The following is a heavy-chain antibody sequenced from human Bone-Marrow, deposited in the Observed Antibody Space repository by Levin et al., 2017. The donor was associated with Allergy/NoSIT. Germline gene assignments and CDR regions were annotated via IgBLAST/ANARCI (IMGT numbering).Heavy chain of an antibody. V-gene: IGHV4-61*08. J-gene: IGHJ5*02. CDR3: ARGSDFWSGSYDFSHWFDP. D-gene: IGHD3-3*01. CDR1: GGSINTDDNY. CDR2: IYNSGRT. Sequence: PSETLSLTCIVSGGSINTDDNYWSWIRQPPGKGLDWIGYIYNSGRTNYNPSFKSRVTISADTSKNQFSLRVDSVTAADTAVYYCARGSDFWSGSYDFSHWFDPWGQGTLVTVSS.